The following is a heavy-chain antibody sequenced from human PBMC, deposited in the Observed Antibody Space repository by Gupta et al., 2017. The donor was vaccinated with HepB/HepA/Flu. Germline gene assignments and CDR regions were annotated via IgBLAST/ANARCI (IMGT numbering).Heavy chain of an antibody. V-gene: IGHV3-64*01. CDR1: GFTFSSYA. CDR2: ISSNGGST. CDR3: ASNYYDSSGLLFDP. D-gene: IGHD3-22*01. Sequence: EVQLVESGGGLVQPGGSLRLSCAASGFTFSSYAMHWVRQAPGKGLEYVSAISSNGGSTYYANSVKGRFTISRDNSKNTLYLQMGSLRAEDMAVYYCASNYYDSSGLLFDPWGQGTLVTVSS. J-gene: IGHJ5*02.